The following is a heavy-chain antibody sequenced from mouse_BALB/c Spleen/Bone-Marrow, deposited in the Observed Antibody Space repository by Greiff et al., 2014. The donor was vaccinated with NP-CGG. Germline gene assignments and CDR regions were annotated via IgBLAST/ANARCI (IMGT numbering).Heavy chain of an antibody. CDR3: ATGTDY. V-gene: IGHV1-77*01. D-gene: IGHD4-1*01. Sequence: QVQLKESGPELVKPGASVKVSCKASGYTFTDYVISWVKQRTGQGLEWIGEIYPGSGSTYYNEKFKGKATLTADKSSNTAYMQLSSLTSEDSAVYFCATGTDYWGQGTTLTVSS. J-gene: IGHJ2*01. CDR1: GYTFTDYV. CDR2: IYPGSGST.